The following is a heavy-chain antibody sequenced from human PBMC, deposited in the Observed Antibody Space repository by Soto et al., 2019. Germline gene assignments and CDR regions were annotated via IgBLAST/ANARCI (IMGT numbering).Heavy chain of an antibody. Sequence: QVQLQESGPGLVKPSETLSLTCTVSGGPISSYYWSWIRQPPGKGLEWIGYIYYSGSTNYNTSLKSRVTISVDTSKNQFSLMLSSVTAADTAVYYCARSDGRYWGQGTLVTVSS. CDR2: IYYSGST. CDR3: ARSDGRY. V-gene: IGHV4-59*01. CDR1: GGPISSYY. J-gene: IGHJ4*02.